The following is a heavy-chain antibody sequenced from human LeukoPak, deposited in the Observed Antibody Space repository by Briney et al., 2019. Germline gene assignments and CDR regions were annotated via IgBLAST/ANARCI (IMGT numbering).Heavy chain of an antibody. J-gene: IGHJ4*02. CDR2: ISAYNGNT. V-gene: IGHV1-18*01. CDR1: GYTFTNYG. D-gene: IGHD6-19*01. Sequence: ASAKVSCKASGYTFTNYGISWVRQAPGQGLEWMGWISAYNGNTNYAQKLQGRVTMTTDTSTSTAYMELRSLRSDDTAVYYCAREKRYSSGWYYFDYWGQGTLVTVSS. CDR3: AREKRYSSGWYYFDY.